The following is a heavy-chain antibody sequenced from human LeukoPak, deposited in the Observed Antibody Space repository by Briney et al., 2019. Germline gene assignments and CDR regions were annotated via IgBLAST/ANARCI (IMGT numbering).Heavy chain of an antibody. V-gene: IGHV4-59*01. CDR3: ARDRRIAAAGWHYYYGMDV. Sequence: PSETLSLTYTVSGGSISSYYWSWIRQPPGKGLEWIGYIYYSGSTNYNPSLKSRVTISVDTSKNQFSLKLSSVTAADTAVYYCARDRRIAAAGWHYYYGMDVWGQGTTVTVSS. J-gene: IGHJ6*02. CDR2: IYYSGST. CDR1: GGSISSYY. D-gene: IGHD6-13*01.